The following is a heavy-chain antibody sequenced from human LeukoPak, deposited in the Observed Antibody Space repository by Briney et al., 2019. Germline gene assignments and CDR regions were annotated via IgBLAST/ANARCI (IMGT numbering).Heavy chain of an antibody. J-gene: IGHJ4*02. V-gene: IGHV3-30*18. CDR3: AKVATVTTQFDY. Sequence: GGSLRLSCAASGFTFSSYGMHWVRQAPGKGLEWVAVISYDGSNKYYADSVKGRFTIFRDNSKNTLYLQMNSLRAEDTAVYYCAKVATVTTQFDYWGQGTLVTVSS. CDR1: GFTFSSYG. D-gene: IGHD4-17*01. CDR2: ISYDGSNK.